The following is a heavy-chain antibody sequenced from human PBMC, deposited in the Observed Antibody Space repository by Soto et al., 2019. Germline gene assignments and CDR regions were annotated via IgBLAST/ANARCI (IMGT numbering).Heavy chain of an antibody. CDR2: IYWDGDK. CDR1: GFSLRSSGAG. V-gene: IGHV2-5*02. D-gene: IGHD3-10*01. J-gene: IGHJ4*02. Sequence: QITLKESGPTLVKPTQTLTLTCTFSGFSLRSSGAGVGWIRQPPGKALEWPALIYWDGDKRYSQSMRSRLTIHKDPSKNQGVLTMTSIDPVDTATYYCAHRESYSSGPYHYFDYWGQGTLVPVSS. CDR3: AHRESYSSGPYHYFDY.